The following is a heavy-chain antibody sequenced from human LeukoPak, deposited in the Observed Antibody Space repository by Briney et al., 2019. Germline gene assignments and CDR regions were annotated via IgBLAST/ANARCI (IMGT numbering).Heavy chain of an antibody. D-gene: IGHD3-22*01. V-gene: IGHV3-30*04. Sequence: PGGSLRLSCAASGFTFSSYAMHWVRQAPGKGLEWVAVISYDGSNKYYADSVKGRFTISRDNSKNTLYLQMNSLRAEDTAVYYCAEVGTYDSSGIWGQGTMVTVSS. J-gene: IGHJ3*02. CDR1: GFTFSSYA. CDR2: ISYDGSNK. CDR3: AEVGTYDSSGI.